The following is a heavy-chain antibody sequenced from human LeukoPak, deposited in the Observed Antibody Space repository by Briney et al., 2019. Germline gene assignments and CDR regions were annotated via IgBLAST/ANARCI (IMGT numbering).Heavy chain of an antibody. CDR2: ISSSSSYI. J-gene: IGHJ4*02. CDR1: GFTFSSYS. V-gene: IGHV3-21*01. D-gene: IGHD3-22*01. Sequence: PGGSLRLSCAASGFTFSSYSMNWVRQAPGKGLEWVSSISSSSSYIYYADSVKGRFTISRDNAKNSLYLQMNSLGAEDTAVYYCARSYYDSSGYWCYWGQGTLVTVSS. CDR3: ARSYYDSSGYWCY.